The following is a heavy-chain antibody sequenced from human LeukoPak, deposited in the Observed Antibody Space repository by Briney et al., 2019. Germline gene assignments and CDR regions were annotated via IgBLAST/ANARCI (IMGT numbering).Heavy chain of an antibody. J-gene: IGHJ4*02. D-gene: IGHD6-19*01. CDR2: IRYDGSNK. V-gene: IGHV3-30*02. Sequence: GGSLRLSCAASGFTFSSYGMHWVRQAPGKGLEWVAFIRYDGSNKYYADSVKGRFTIPRDNSKNTLYLQMNSLRAEDTAVYYCARDPVAGGDDFDYWGQGTLVTVSS. CDR3: ARDPVAGGDDFDY. CDR1: GFTFSSYG.